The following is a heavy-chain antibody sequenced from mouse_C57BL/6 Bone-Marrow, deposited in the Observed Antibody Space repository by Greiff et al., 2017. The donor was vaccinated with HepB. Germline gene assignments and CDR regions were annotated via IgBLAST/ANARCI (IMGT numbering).Heavy chain of an antibody. CDR2: ISNGGGST. Sequence: EVQLVESGGGLVQPGGSLKLSCAASGFTFSDYYMYWVRQTPEKRLEWVAYISNGGGSTYYPDTVKGRFTISRDNTKNTLYLQMSRLKSEDTAMYYWARHAPIYYGSSYEGLAYWGQGTLVTVSA. CDR3: ARHAPIYYGSSYEGLAY. CDR1: GFTFSDYY. J-gene: IGHJ3*01. D-gene: IGHD1-1*01. V-gene: IGHV5-12*01.